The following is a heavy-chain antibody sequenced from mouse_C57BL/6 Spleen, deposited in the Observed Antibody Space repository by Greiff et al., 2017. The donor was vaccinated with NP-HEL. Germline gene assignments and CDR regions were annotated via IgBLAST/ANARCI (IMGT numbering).Heavy chain of an antibody. J-gene: IGHJ3*01. D-gene: IGHD2-5*01. CDR2: ISGGGGNT. V-gene: IGHV5-9*01. CDR1: GFTFSSYT. Sequence: EVMLVESGGGLVKPGGSLKLSCAASGFTFSSYTMSWVRQTPEKRLEWVATISGGGGNTYYPDSVKGRFTISRDNAKNTLYLQMSSLRSEDTALYYCARHYSNYEAWFAYWGQGTLVTVSA. CDR3: ARHYSNYEAWFAY.